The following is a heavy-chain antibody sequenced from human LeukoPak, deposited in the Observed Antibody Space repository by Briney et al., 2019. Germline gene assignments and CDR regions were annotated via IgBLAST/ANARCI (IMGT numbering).Heavy chain of an antibody. D-gene: IGHD2-15*01. J-gene: IGHJ2*01. Sequence: SETLSLTCTVSGGSISSYYWSWIRQPPGKGLEWIGYIYYSGNTNYNPSLKSRVTISVDTSKNQFSLKLSSVTAADTAVYYCARDPGYCSGGSCYGYFDLWGRGTLVTVSS. CDR1: GGSISSYY. CDR3: ARDPGYCSGGSCYGYFDL. V-gene: IGHV4-59*12. CDR2: IYYSGNT.